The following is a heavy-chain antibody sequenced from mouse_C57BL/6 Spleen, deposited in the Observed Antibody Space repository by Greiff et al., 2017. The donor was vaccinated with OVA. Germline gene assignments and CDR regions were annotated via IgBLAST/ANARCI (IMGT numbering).Heavy chain of an antibody. CDR3: AREGELGRFAY. Sequence: QVQLQQSGPELVKPGASVKISCKASGYSFTSYYIHWVKQRPGQGLEWIGWIYPGSGNTKYNEKFKGKATLTADTSSSTAYMQLSSLTSEDSAVYYCAREGELGRFAYWGQGTLVTVSA. D-gene: IGHD4-1*01. CDR2: IYPGSGNT. J-gene: IGHJ3*01. CDR1: GYSFTSYY. V-gene: IGHV1-66*01.